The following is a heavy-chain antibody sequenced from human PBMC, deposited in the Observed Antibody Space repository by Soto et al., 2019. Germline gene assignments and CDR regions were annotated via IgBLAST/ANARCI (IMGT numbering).Heavy chain of an antibody. Sequence: LRLSCAASGFTFSNYWMSWVRQAPGKGLEWVANIKQDGSERYYVDSVKGRFTLSRDNAKNSLQLQMSSLRDEDTAIYFCARVAYGNGWIFDYWGQGTLVTVS. V-gene: IGHV3-7*01. CDR1: GFTFSNYW. D-gene: IGHD6-19*01. J-gene: IGHJ4*01. CDR2: IKQDGSER. CDR3: ARVAYGNGWIFDY.